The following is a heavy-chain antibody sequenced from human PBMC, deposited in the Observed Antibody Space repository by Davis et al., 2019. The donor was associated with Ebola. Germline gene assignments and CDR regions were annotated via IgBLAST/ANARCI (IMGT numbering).Heavy chain of an antibody. CDR2: IVVGSGNT. CDR3: ARGGYNWDY. Sequence: SVKVSCKASGFTFSSSAMQWVRQARGQRLEWIGWIVVGSGNTNYAQKLQGRVTMTTDTSTSTAYMELRSLRSDDTAVYYCARGGYNWDYWGQGTLVTVSS. D-gene: IGHD5-24*01. CDR1: GFTFSSSA. V-gene: IGHV1-58*02. J-gene: IGHJ4*02.